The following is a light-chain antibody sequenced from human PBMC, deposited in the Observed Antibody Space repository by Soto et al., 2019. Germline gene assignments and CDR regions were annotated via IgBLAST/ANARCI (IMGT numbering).Light chain of an antibody. CDR1: SSDVGGYNY. CDR3: SSYTSSRTLEV. V-gene: IGLV2-14*01. J-gene: IGLJ1*01. Sequence: QSALTQPASVSGSPGQTITISCTGTSSDVGGYNYVSWYQQHPGKAPKLMIYEVSNRPSGVSHRFSGSKSGNTASLTISGLQAEDEADYYCSSYTSSRTLEVFGTGTKLTVL. CDR2: EVS.